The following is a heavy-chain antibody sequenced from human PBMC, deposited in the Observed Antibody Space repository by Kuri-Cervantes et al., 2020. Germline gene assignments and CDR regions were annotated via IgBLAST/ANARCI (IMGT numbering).Heavy chain of an antibody. CDR1: GFTFSSYA. V-gene: IGHV3-23*01. D-gene: IGHD3-9*01. CDR2: ISGSGYTT. Sequence: GESLKISCAASGFTFSSYALNWVRQATGKGLEWVSAISGSGYTTYYADSVKGRFTISRDNSKNMLYLQMSSLRAEDTAVYHCAKGGRYFDWLLTYWGQGTLVTVSS. J-gene: IGHJ4*02. CDR3: AKGGRYFDWLLTY.